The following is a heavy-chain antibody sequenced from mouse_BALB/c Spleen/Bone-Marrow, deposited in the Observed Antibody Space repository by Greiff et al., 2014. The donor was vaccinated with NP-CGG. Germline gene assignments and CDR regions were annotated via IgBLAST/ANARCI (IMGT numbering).Heavy chain of an antibody. CDR2: ISTLAYSI. Sequence: EVNVVESGGGLVQTGGSRKLSCAASGFTFSDYGMAWVRQAPGKGPEWVAFISTLAYSISYADAVTGRYTISRENVKDTLYLEMSSLRSEDTAMYYCARDLDGTGVFDYWGQGTTLTVSS. CDR3: ARDLDGTGVFDY. CDR1: GFTFSDYG. D-gene: IGHD4-1*01. V-gene: IGHV5-15*02. J-gene: IGHJ2*01.